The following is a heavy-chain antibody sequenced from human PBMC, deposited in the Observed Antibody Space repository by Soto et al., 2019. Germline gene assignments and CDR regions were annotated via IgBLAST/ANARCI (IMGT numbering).Heavy chain of an antibody. CDR1: GGSISSYY. V-gene: IGHV4-59*01. CDR3: ARDAVVPDLIPNNYYYYGMDV. J-gene: IGHJ6*02. Sequence: PSETLSLTCTVSGGSISSYYWSWIRQPPGKGLEWIGYIYYSGSTNYNPSLKSRVTISVDTSKNQFSLKLISVTAADTAVYYCARDAVVPDLIPNNYYYYGMDVWGQGTTVTVSS. D-gene: IGHD2-2*01. CDR2: IYYSGST.